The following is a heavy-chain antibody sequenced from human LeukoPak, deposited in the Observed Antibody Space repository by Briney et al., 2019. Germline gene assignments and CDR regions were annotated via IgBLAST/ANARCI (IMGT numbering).Heavy chain of an antibody. CDR1: GFTFSSYW. Sequence: QPGGSLRLSCAASGFTFSSYWMHWVRRAPGKGLMWVSRINGDGSSTSYADSVKGRFTISRDNAKNTLYLQMNSLRAEDTAVYYCASSFGELPHWGQGTLVTVSS. CDR3: ASSFGELPH. D-gene: IGHD3-10*01. V-gene: IGHV3-74*01. CDR2: INGDGSST. J-gene: IGHJ4*02.